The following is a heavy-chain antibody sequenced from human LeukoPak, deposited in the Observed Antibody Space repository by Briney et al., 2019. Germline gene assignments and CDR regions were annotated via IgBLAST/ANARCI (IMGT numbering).Heavy chain of an antibody. CDR1: GGTFSSYA. V-gene: IGHV1-69*13. CDR3: ARDLSFPNRYYYDSSGYPDDAFDI. CDR2: IIPIFGTA. D-gene: IGHD3-22*01. Sequence: ASVKVSCKASGGTFSSYAISWVRQAPGQGLEWMGGIIPIFGTANYAQKFQGRVTITADESTSTAYMELSSLRSEDTAVYYCARDLSFPNRYYYDSSGYPDDAFDIWGQGTMVTVSS. J-gene: IGHJ3*02.